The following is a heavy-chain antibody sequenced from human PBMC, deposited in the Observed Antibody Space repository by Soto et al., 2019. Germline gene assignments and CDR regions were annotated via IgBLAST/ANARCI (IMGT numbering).Heavy chain of an antibody. Sequence: PGESLKISCKGSGYSFTSYWIGWVRQMPGKGLEWMGIIYPGDSDTRYSPSFQGQVTSSADKSISTAYLQWSSLKASDTAMYYCARQRRAGYYYYYGMDVWGQGTMVTVSS. CDR3: ARQRRAGYYYYYGMDV. J-gene: IGHJ6*02. CDR2: IYPGDSDT. CDR1: GYSFTSYW. V-gene: IGHV5-51*01.